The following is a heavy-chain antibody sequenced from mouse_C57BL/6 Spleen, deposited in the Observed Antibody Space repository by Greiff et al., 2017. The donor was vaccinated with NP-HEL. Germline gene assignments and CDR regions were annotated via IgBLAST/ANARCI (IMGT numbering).Heavy chain of an antibody. CDR1: GYAFSSSW. CDR2: IYPGDGDT. J-gene: IGHJ2*01. V-gene: IGHV1-82*01. CDR3: ARGVYYFDY. Sequence: VQLKESGPELVKPGASVKISCKASGYAFSSSWMNWVKQRPGKGLEWIGRIYPGDGDTNYNGKFKGTATLTADKSSSTAYMQLSSLTSEDSAVYFCARGVYYFDYWGQGTTLTVSS.